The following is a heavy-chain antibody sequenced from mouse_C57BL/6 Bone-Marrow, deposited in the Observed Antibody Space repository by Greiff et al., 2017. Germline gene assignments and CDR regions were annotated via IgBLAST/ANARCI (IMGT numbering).Heavy chain of an antibody. J-gene: IGHJ3*01. CDR3: TRRGNYYGSPAWFAY. D-gene: IGHD1-1*01. V-gene: IGHV1-5*01. CDR1: GYTFTSYW. CDR2: IYPGNSDT. Sequence: EVQLQQSGTVLARPGASVKMSCKTSGYTFTSYWMHWVKQRPGQGLEWIGAIYPGNSDTSYNQKFKGKAKMTAVTSASTAYMELSSLTNEDSAVYYCTRRGNYYGSPAWFAYWGQGTLVTVSA.